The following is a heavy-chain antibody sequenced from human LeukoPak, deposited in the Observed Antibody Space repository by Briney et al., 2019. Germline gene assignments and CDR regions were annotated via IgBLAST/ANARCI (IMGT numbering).Heavy chain of an antibody. CDR2: IIPIFGTA. D-gene: IGHD3-10*01. Sequence: SVKVSCKASGGTFSSYAISWVRQAPGQELEWMGGIIPIFGTANYAQKFQGRVTITADKSTSTAYMELSSLRSEDTAVYYRARVGTTMVRGANNWFDPWGQGTLVTVSS. V-gene: IGHV1-69*06. CDR1: GGTFSSYA. J-gene: IGHJ5*02. CDR3: ARVGTTMVRGANNWFDP.